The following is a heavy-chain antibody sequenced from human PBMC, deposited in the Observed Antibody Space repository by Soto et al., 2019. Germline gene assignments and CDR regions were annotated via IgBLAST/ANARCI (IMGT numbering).Heavy chain of an antibody. J-gene: IGHJ4*02. V-gene: IGHV4-39*01. CDR2: IYYSGRT. CDR1: GYSISSSAYY. Sequence: PSVTLCLTCIFSGYSISSSAYYWGWIRQPPGKGLEWIGSIYYSGRTYYNPSFKSRVTISIDTSKNQFSLKLSSVTATDTAVYYCARQRTTVVTQAYFDHWGQGALVPVSS. D-gene: IGHD2-21*02. CDR3: ARQRTTVVTQAYFDH.